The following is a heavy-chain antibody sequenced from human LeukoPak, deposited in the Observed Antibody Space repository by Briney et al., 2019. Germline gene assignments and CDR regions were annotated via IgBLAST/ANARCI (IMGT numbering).Heavy chain of an antibody. CDR3: ARGTYRSSSPSIGMPYYLDY. Sequence: GGSLRLSCAASGFTFTRYSMNWVRQAPGKGLEWVSSISSSGSYIFYAQSVEGRFIISRDNAKNSHYLQMNSLRVDDTAVYFCARGTYRSSSPSIGMPYYLDYWGQGILVTVSS. V-gene: IGHV3-21*01. CDR2: ISSSGSYI. J-gene: IGHJ4*02. D-gene: IGHD6-6*01. CDR1: GFTFTRYS.